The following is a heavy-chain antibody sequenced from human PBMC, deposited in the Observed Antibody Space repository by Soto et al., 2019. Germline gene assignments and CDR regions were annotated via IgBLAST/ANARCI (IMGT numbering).Heavy chain of an antibody. D-gene: IGHD3-3*01. CDR2: IYYSGST. CDR3: ARQKERHYDFWSGYLDNFDY. Sequence: TSETLSLTCTVSGGSISSSSYYSGWIRQPPGKGLEWIGSIYYSGSTYYNPSLKSRVTISVDTSKNQFSLKLSSVTAADTAVYYCARQKERHYDFWSGYLDNFDYWGQGTLVTVSS. CDR1: GGSISSSSYY. V-gene: IGHV4-39*01. J-gene: IGHJ4*02.